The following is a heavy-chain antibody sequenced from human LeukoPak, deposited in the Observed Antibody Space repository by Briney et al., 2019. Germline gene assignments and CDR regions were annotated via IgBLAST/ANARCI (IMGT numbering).Heavy chain of an antibody. CDR2: ISGTYTST. Sequence: GGSLRLSCAASGFTFNIFGMSWVRQAPGKGLEWVSSISGTYTSTYYADSVRGRFTISRDDSKNTLYLQMNSLRADDTAVYHCAKGHSSSWSIFDYWGQGTLVTVSS. CDR3: AKGHSSSWSIFDY. CDR1: GFTFNIFG. D-gene: IGHD6-13*01. J-gene: IGHJ4*02. V-gene: IGHV3-23*01.